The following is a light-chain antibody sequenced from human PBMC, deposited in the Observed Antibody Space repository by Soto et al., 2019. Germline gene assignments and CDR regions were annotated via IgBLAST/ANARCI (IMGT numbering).Light chain of an antibody. Sequence: EMILTQSPGTLSLSPGERATLSCRASQSVSSYLAWYQQKPGQAPRLLIYDASNRATGIPARFSGSGSGTDFTLTISSLEPEDFAVYYCQQRSNWPITFGQGTRL. V-gene: IGKV3-11*01. CDR3: QQRSNWPIT. CDR2: DAS. CDR1: QSVSSY. J-gene: IGKJ5*01.